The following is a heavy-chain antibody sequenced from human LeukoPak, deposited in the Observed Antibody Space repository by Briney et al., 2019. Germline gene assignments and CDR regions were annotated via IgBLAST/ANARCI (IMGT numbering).Heavy chain of an antibody. CDR2: ISAAGDT. CDR3: VALGDRIY. CDR1: GFTFSSYD. V-gene: IGHV3-13*01. J-gene: IGHJ4*02. D-gene: IGHD2-21*02. Sequence: GGPLRLSYAASGFTFSSYDMHWVRQATGKGLEWVSAISAAGDTYYLDSVKGRFTISRENAKNSLYLQMNSLRAGDTAVYYCVALGDRIYWGQGTLVTVSS.